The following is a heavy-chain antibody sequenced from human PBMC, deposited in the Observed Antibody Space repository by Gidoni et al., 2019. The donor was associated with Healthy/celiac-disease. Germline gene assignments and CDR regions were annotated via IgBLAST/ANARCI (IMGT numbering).Heavy chain of an antibody. V-gene: IGHV1-18*01. J-gene: IGHJ3*02. D-gene: IGHD2-15*01. CDR1: GCTFSRYG. Sequence: QVQLVQSGADVKKPGAAVRVSCKASGCTFSRYGISRVRQAPGQGRERLGWNSAFNGTTTYAPTLPGRVTMTTAPSTSTASMALRRLRSAVTAVYYCASGPALDIVVVVAAGGAFDIWGQGQWSPSLQ. CDR2: NSAFNGTT. CDR3: ASGPALDIVVVVAAGGAFDI.